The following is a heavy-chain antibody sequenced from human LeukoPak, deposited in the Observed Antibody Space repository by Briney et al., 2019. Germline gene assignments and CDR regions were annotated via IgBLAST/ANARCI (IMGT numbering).Heavy chain of an antibody. CDR2: IYTSGST. CDR3: ARYLALYYYDSSGNAFDI. D-gene: IGHD3-22*01. CDR1: SGSISSYY. Sequence: SETLSLTCTVSSGSISSYYWSWIRQPAGKGLEWIGRIYTSGSTNYNPSLKSRVTMSVDTSKNQFSLKLSSVTAADTAVYYCARYLALYYYDSSGNAFDIWGQGTMVTVSS. J-gene: IGHJ3*02. V-gene: IGHV4-4*07.